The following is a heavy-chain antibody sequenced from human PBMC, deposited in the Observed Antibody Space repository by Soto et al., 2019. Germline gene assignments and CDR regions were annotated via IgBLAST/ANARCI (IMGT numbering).Heavy chain of an antibody. V-gene: IGHV3-30*18. CDR1: GFTFSSYG. Sequence: GGSLRLSCAASGFTFSSYGMHWVRQAPGKGLEWVAVISYDGSNKYYADSVKGRFTISRDNSKNTLYLQMNSLRAEDTAVYYCAKDFSGQLWFSYYYYMDVWGKGTTVTVSS. J-gene: IGHJ6*03. CDR3: AKDFSGQLWFSYYYYMDV. CDR2: ISYDGSNK. D-gene: IGHD5-18*01.